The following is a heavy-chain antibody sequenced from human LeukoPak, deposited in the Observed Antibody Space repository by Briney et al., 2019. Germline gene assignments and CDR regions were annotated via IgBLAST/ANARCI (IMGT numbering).Heavy chain of an antibody. CDR3: AKSPLDIVLVVYAKYYFDY. J-gene: IGHJ4*02. CDR1: GFTFSSYA. D-gene: IGHD2-8*02. CDR2: GSGSGCST. Sequence: PGGSLRLSCAASGFTFSSYAMIWVRQARGKGLEEGSAGSGSGCSTYYADAVKGRFTISRDNSKNTLYLQMNSLRAEDTAVYYCAKSPLDIVLVVYAKYYFDYWGQGTLVTVSS. V-gene: IGHV3-23*01.